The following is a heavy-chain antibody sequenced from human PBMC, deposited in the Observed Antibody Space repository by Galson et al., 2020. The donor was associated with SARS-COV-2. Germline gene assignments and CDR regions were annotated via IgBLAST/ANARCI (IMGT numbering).Heavy chain of an antibody. Sequence: ASVKVSCTTSGYTFADYDIHWVRQAPGQGLEWMGWLNPKSGSTKYAQKFQDRITMARDTSINTAYMELSRLNFDDTAVYYCAKDRYDFWSGIFGVTPHYFDYWGQGTLITVSA. V-gene: IGHV1-2*02. CDR3: AKDRYDFWSGIFGVTPHYFDY. CDR2: LNPKSGST. D-gene: IGHD3-3*01. CDR1: GYTFADYD. J-gene: IGHJ4*02.